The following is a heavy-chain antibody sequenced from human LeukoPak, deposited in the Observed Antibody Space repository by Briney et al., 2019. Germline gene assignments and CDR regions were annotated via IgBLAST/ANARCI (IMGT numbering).Heavy chain of an antibody. V-gene: IGHV3-21*01. Sequence: PGGSLRLSCAASGFIFSRHGMNWVRQAPGKGLEWVSSISSSSSYIYYADSVKGRFTISRDNAKNSLYLQMNSLRAEDTAVYYCARGGTRSRTPFDYWGQGTLVTVSS. CDR2: ISSSSSYI. D-gene: IGHD1-26*01. CDR3: ARGGTRSRTPFDY. J-gene: IGHJ4*02. CDR1: GFIFSRHG.